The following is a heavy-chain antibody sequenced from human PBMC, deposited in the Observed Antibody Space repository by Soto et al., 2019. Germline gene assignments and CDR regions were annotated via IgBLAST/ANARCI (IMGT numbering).Heavy chain of an antibody. J-gene: IGHJ4*02. D-gene: IGHD6-19*01. CDR3: AKDQSSGWGLWDY. CDR1: GFTFSSYG. CDR2: LGVSGGST. Sequence: EVQLLESGGGLVQPGGSLRLSCAASGFTFSSYGMDWVRQAPGKGLEWVAALGVSGGSTYYADSVKSRFTISRDNSTNTLYLQMNSLRAEATAIYYCAKDQSSGWGLWDYWGQGPLVTVSS. V-gene: IGHV3-23*01.